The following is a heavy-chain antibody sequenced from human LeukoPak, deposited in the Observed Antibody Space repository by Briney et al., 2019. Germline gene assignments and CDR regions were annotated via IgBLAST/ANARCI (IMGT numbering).Heavy chain of an antibody. J-gene: IGHJ4*02. CDR1: GYTFTSYY. D-gene: IGHD6-13*01. CDR3: ARVGDSSSWYLGLGDFDY. Sequence: ASVKVSCKASGYTFTSYYMHWVRQAPGQGLEWMGIINPSGGSTSYAQKFQGRVTMTRDMSTSTVYMELSSLRSEDTAVYYCARVGDSSSWYLGLGDFDYWGQGTLVTVSS. CDR2: INPSGGST. V-gene: IGHV1-46*01.